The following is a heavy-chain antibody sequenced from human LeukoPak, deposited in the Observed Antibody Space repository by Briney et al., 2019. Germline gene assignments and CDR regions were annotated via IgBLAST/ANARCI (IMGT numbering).Heavy chain of an antibody. CDR3: AEDSTSYVDTAMVRY. D-gene: IGHD5-18*01. Sequence: GGSLRLSCAASGFTFDDYAMHWVRQAPGKGLEWVSGISWNSGSIGYADSVKGRFTISRDNAKNSLYLQMNSLRAEDTALYYCAEDSTSYVDTAMVRYWGQGTLVTVSS. CDR2: ISWNSGSI. V-gene: IGHV3-9*01. CDR1: GFTFDDYA. J-gene: IGHJ4*02.